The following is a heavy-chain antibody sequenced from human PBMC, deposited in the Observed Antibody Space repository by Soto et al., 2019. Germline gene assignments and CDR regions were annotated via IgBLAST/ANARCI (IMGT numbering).Heavy chain of an antibody. D-gene: IGHD6-6*01. CDR3: AKAFPEYSSSSVRLDY. CDR2: ISGSAGNS. J-gene: IGHJ4*02. Sequence: EVQLLESGGGLVQPGGSLRLSCAASGFTFNNFAMSWVRQAPGKGLEWVSAISGSAGNSYYADSVMGRSTISRDNSKNTLYLQMNSLRAEDSAVYYCAKAFPEYSSSSVRLDYWGQGTLVTVSS. CDR1: GFTFNNFA. V-gene: IGHV3-23*01.